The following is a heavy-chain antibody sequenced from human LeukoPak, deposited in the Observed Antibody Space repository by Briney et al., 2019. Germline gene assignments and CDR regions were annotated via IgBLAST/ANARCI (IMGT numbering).Heavy chain of an antibody. CDR2: IKTKTDAGTT. D-gene: IGHD3-10*01. CDR1: GFTFSNAW. CDR3: STCLSRVGTRYFGMDV. J-gene: IGHJ6*02. V-gene: IGHV3-15*01. Sequence: GGSLRLSCAASGFTFSNAWMIWVRQAPGKGLEWIGRIKTKTDAGTTDYAAPVKGRFTISRDDSKPTLYLQMNSLKTEDTAVYYCSTCLSRVGTRYFGMDVWGQGTTVT.